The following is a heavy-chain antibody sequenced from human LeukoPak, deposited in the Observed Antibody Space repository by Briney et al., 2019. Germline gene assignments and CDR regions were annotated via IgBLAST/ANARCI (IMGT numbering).Heavy chain of an antibody. CDR1: GYTFTSNY. CDR2: LNAGNENT. J-gene: IGHJ4*02. Sequence: ASVKVSCKASGYTFTSNYIHWVRQAPGQSLEWMGWLNAGNENTKYSQKFQGRVSITRDTSASTAYMELSSLTSEDTAVYYCARDLYGDYFDYWGQGTLVTVSS. D-gene: IGHD3-16*01. V-gene: IGHV1-3*01. CDR3: ARDLYGDYFDY.